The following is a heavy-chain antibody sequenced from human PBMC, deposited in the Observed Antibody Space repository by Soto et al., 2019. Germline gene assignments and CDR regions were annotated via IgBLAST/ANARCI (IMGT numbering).Heavy chain of an antibody. V-gene: IGHV3-11*01. Sequence: GGSLRLSCAASGFTFSDYYMNWIRQAPGKGLEWVSYITSSGRTTYYADSVKGRFTISRDNAKNSLYLQMNSLRVDDTAVYYCARGDYYDTSGPFLDVFDIWGHGTMVTVSS. CDR2: ITSSGRTT. D-gene: IGHD3-22*01. CDR3: ARGDYYDTSGPFLDVFDI. CDR1: GFTFSDYY. J-gene: IGHJ3*02.